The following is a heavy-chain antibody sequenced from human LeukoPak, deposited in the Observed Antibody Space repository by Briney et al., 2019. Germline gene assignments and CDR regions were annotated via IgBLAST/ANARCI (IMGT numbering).Heavy chain of an antibody. V-gene: IGHV3-33*08. CDR3: ASLRGMYSSSWYLTNYYYYYGMDV. CDR2: IWYDGSNK. J-gene: IGHJ6*02. Sequence: GGSLRLSCAASGFTFSYYSMNWVRQAPGKGLEWVAAIWYDGSNKYYVDSVKGRFTISRDNSKNTLYLQMNSLRAEDTAVYYCASLRGMYSSSWYLTNYYYYYGMDVWGQGTTVTVSS. CDR1: GFTFSYYS. D-gene: IGHD6-13*01.